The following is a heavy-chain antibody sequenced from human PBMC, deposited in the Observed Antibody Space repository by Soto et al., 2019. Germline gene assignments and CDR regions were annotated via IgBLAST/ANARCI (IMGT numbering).Heavy chain of an antibody. V-gene: IGHV1-69*13. CDR3: ARTRHDSKYQLQNYYYGMDV. D-gene: IGHD2-2*01. CDR1: GGTFSSYA. CDR2: IIPIFGTA. Sequence: GASVKVSCKASGGTFSSYAISWVRQAPGQGLEWMGGIIPIFGTANYAQKFQGRVTITADESTSTAYMELSSLRSEDTAVYYCARTRHDSKYQLQNYYYGMDVWGQGTTVTVSS. J-gene: IGHJ6*02.